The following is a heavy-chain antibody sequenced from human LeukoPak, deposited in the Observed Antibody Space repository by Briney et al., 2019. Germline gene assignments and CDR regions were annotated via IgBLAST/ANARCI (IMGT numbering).Heavy chain of an antibody. V-gene: IGHV4-61*01. CDR1: GGSVSSGSYY. D-gene: IGHD1-26*01. J-gene: IGHJ4*02. CDR3: ARAGYSRGVGATTLDY. Sequence: SETLSLTSTVSGGSVSSGSYYWSWIRQPPGKGLEWIGYIYYSGSTNYNPSLKSRVTISVDTSKNQFSLKLSSVTAADTAVYYCARAGYSRGVGATTLDYWGQGTLVTVSS. CDR2: IYYSGST.